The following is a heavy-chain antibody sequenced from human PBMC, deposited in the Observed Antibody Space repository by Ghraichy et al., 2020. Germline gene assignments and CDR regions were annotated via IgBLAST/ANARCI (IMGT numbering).Heavy chain of an antibody. Sequence: ASVKVSCKASGYTFISYGISWVRQAPGQGLEWMGWISPYNGNINYAQNLQGRVTITTDTSTSTVYMELRSLRSDDTAVYYCARDCNSASCPWAHWGQGTLVTVSS. CDR2: ISPYNGNI. CDR1: GYTFISYG. CDR3: ARDCNSASCPWAH. D-gene: IGHD2-2*01. V-gene: IGHV1-18*01. J-gene: IGHJ4*02.